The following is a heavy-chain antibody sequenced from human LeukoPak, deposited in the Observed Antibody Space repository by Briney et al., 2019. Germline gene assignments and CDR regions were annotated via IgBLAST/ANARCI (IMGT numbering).Heavy chain of an antibody. J-gene: IGHJ4*02. CDR3: ASQGEMATIMDY. Sequence: PSETLSLTCTVSGGSISSSDYYWAWIRQPPGKGLEWIASIYYSRTNYYNPSLKSRITISVDTSRNQFSLNLSTVTAADTAVYYCASQGEMATIMDYWGQGTLVTVSS. CDR2: IYYSRTN. V-gene: IGHV4-39*01. CDR1: GGSISSSDYY. D-gene: IGHD5-24*01.